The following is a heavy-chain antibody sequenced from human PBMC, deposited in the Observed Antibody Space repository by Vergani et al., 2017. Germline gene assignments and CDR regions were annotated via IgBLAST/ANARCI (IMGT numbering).Heavy chain of an antibody. CDR3: ARPNYDFWSIDY. V-gene: IGHV3-9*01. J-gene: IGHJ4*02. CDR2: ISWNSGSI. D-gene: IGHD3-3*01. CDR1: GFTFDDYA. Sequence: EVQLVESGGGLVQPGRSLRLSCAASGFTFDDYAMHWVRQAPGKGLEWVSGISWNSGSIGYADSVKGRFTISRDNAKNSLYLQMNSLGAEDTAVYYCARPNYDFWSIDYWGQGTLVTVSS.